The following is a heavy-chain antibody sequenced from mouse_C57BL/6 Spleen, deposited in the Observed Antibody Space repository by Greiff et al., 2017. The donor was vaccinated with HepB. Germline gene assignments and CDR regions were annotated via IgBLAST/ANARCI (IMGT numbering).Heavy chain of an antibody. CDR3: ARRRELDAMDY. Sequence: EVQLQQSGPVLVKPGASVKMSCKASGYTFTDYYMNWVKQSHGKSLEWIGVINPYNGGTSYNQKFKGKATLTVDKSSSTAYMELNSLTSEDSAVYYCARRRELDAMDYWGQGTSVTVSS. CDR1: GYTFTDYY. V-gene: IGHV1-19*01. J-gene: IGHJ4*01. D-gene: IGHD1-3*01. CDR2: INPYNGGT.